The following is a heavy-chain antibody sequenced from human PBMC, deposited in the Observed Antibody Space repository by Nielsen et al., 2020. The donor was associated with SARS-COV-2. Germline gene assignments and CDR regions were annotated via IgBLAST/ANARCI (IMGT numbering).Heavy chain of an antibody. CDR3: ARDLYSSGCTYYYYGMDV. V-gene: IGHV3-21*01. J-gene: IGHJ6*02. CDR2: ISSSSSYI. D-gene: IGHD6-19*01. Sequence: GESLKISCAASGFTFSSYSMNWVRQAPGKGLEWVSSISSSSSYIYYADSVKGRFTISRDNAKNSLYLQMNSLRADDTAVYYCARDLYSSGCTYYYYGMDVWGQGTTVTVSS. CDR1: GFTFSSYS.